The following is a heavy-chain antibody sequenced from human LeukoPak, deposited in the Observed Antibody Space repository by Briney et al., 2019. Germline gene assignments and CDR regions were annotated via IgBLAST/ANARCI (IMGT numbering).Heavy chain of an antibody. CDR1: GGTFSSYA. J-gene: IGHJ2*01. CDR2: IIPIFDTT. Sequence: SVKVSCKASGGTFSSYAISWVRQAPGQGLEWMGGIIPIFDTTNCAQKFQDRVTITADESTSTAYMELSSLRSEDTTVSYCARHPGKVTNDWYFDLWGRGTLVTVSS. D-gene: IGHD4-23*01. V-gene: IGHV1-69*01. CDR3: ARHPGKVTNDWYFDL.